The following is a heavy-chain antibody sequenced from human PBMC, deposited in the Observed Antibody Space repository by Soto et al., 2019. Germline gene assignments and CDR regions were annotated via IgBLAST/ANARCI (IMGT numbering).Heavy chain of an antibody. CDR2: IYYSGST. J-gene: IGHJ4*01. D-gene: IGHD3-10*01. CDR3: ARFNYYGSGSYEFDY. CDR1: GGSISSGGYY. V-gene: IGHV4-31*03. Sequence: QVQLQESGPGLVKPSQTLSLTCTVSGGSISSGGYYWSWIRQHPGKGLEWIGYIYYSGSTYYNPSLKSRVTISVDTSKNQFSLKLSSVTAADTAVYYCARFNYYGSGSYEFDYWGQEPWSPSPQ.